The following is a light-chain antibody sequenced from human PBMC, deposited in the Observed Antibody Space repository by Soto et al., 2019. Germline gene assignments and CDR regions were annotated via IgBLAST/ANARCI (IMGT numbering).Light chain of an antibody. Sequence: LAQPASVSGSPGQSVTISSTGTSRDVGAYNSVSWYQQHPDKAPQLMIYKGTQRPSGVSNRFSGSTSGNAASLTISGLQAGDEADYFCCSSAPESTYVFGTGTKVTVL. CDR2: KGT. J-gene: IGLJ1*01. V-gene: IGLV2-23*01. CDR3: CSSAPESTYV. CDR1: SRDVGAYNS.